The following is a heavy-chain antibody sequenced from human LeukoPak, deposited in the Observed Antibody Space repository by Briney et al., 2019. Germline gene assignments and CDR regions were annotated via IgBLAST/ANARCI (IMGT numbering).Heavy chain of an antibody. V-gene: IGHV3-48*04. CDR1: GFTFSSYS. CDR2: ITSSSSTI. D-gene: IGHD1-1*01. CDR3: ARDLRATTSPGSPQY. Sequence: PGGSLRLSCAASGFTFSSYSMNWVRQAPGKGLEWVSHITSSSSTIYYADSVKGRFTISRDNAKNSLYLQMNSLRAEDTAVYYCARDLRATTSPGSPQYWGQGTLVTVSS. J-gene: IGHJ4*02.